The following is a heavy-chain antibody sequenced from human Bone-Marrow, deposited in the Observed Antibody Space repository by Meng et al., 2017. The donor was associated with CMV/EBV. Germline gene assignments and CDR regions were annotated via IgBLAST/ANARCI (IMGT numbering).Heavy chain of an antibody. CDR1: GFTFSDYY. J-gene: IGHJ4*02. CDR2: ISSSGSTI. CDR3: ARLQGGVTTYDY. V-gene: IGHV3-11*04. Sequence: GGSLRLSCAASGFTFSDYYMSWIRQAPGKGLEWVSYISSSGSTIYYADSVKGRFTISRDNAKNSLYLQMNSVKAEDTAVYFCARLQGGVTTYDYWGQGTLVTVPS. D-gene: IGHD5-24*01.